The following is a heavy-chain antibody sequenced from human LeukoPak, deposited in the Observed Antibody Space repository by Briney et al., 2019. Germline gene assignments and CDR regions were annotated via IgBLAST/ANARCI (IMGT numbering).Heavy chain of an antibody. CDR1: GFTFSSYA. Sequence: GGSLRLSCAASGFTFSSYAMTWVRQAPGKGLEWVSAISGSGGSTYYADSVKGRFTISRDNSKNTLYLQVNILRAEDTAVYYCAKGGAYYYDSSGYFQHWGQGTLVTVS. D-gene: IGHD3-22*01. CDR3: AKGGAYYYDSSGYFQH. V-gene: IGHV3-23*01. J-gene: IGHJ1*01. CDR2: ISGSGGST.